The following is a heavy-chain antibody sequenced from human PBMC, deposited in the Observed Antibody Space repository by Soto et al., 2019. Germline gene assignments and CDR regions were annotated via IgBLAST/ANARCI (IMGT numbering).Heavy chain of an antibody. CDR1: GFTFSSYW. CDR3: ARVYCSGGSCYSVDY. J-gene: IGHJ4*02. CDR2: INGDGSST. D-gene: IGHD2-15*01. V-gene: IGHV3-74*01. Sequence: EVQLVESGGGLVQPGGSLRLSCAASGFTFSSYWMHWVRQAPGKGLVWVSRINGDGSSTVYADSVKGRFTISRDNAKNTLYLQMNSLRAEDTAVYYCARVYCSGGSCYSVDYWGQGTLVTVSS.